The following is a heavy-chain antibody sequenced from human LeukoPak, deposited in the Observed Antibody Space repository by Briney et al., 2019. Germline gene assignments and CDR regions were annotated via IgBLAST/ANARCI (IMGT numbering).Heavy chain of an antibody. CDR3: ARAVYDFWSGYFDY. CDR2: IYYSGST. J-gene: IGHJ4*02. Sequence: SETLSLTCTVSGGSISSYYWSWIRQPPGKGLEWIGYIYYSGSTNYNPSLKSRVTISVDTSKNQFSLKLSSVTAADTAVYYCARAVYDFWSGYFDYWGRGTLVTVSS. V-gene: IGHV4-59*01. CDR1: GGSISSYY. D-gene: IGHD3-3*01.